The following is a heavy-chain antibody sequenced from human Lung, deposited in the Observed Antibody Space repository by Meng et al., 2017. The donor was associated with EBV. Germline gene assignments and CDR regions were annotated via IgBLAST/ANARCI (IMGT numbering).Heavy chain of an antibody. CDR1: GGPCGVSLGCYY. Sequence: QGGAGLWKPSGTLTLAWSVDGGPCGVSLGCYYWRWIRQAPGKGLEWIGKINDSGSTDYNPSLKSRLTISVDRSKSQFALELSSVTAADTAVYYCARSIFDYWGQGTLVTVSS. D-gene: IGHD2-21*01. CDR2: INDSGST. CDR3: ARSIFDY. J-gene: IGHJ4*02. V-gene: IGHV4-34*01.